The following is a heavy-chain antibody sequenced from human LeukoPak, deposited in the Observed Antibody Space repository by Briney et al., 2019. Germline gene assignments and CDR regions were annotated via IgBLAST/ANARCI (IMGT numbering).Heavy chain of an antibody. Sequence: SETLSLTCTVSGGSISSSSYYWGWLRQPPGKGLEWIGSIYYSGSTYYNPSLKSRFTISVDTSKNQFSLKLSSVTAADTAVYYCARSSYYYYGMDVWGQGTTVTVSS. V-gene: IGHV4-39*01. CDR2: IYYSGST. CDR1: GGSISSSSYY. J-gene: IGHJ6*02. CDR3: ARSSYYYYGMDV.